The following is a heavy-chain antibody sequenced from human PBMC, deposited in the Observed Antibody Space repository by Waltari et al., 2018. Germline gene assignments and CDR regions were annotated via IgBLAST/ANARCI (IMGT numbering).Heavy chain of an antibody. CDR2: ISARRAAI. CDR3: ATEPAPGAGINY. J-gene: IGHJ4*02. Sequence: EVQLVESGGGFVQPGGSLRLSCLGSGFTFGVFSMHWIRQAQGKGLEWVAYISARRAAIYYAESVKGRFTISRDNAKNSLFLQMTNLGVEDTAVYYCATEPAPGAGINYWGQGILVTVSS. D-gene: IGHD6-19*01. CDR1: GFTFGVFS. V-gene: IGHV3-48*01.